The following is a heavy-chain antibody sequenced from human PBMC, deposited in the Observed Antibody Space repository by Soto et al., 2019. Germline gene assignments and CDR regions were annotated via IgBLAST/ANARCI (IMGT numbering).Heavy chain of an antibody. V-gene: IGHV1-69*13. D-gene: IGHD1-26*01. J-gene: IGHJ4*02. CDR3: ARDGGRHSGGIDY. Sequence: SVKVSCKASGGTFSSYSINWVRQAPGQGLEWMGEIIPIFGTANYAQKFQGRVTITADESTSTAYMELSSLRSEDTAVYYCARDGGRHSGGIDYWGQGTLVTV. CDR2: IIPIFGTA. CDR1: GGTFSSYS.